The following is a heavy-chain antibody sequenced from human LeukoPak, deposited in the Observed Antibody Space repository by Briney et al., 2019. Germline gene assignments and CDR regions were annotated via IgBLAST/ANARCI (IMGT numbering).Heavy chain of an antibody. CDR1: GGSFSGYY. CDR2: IKHSGSA. V-gene: IGHV4-34*01. D-gene: IGHD5-18*01. CDR3: AKPIGCSYGGAAGPFYYYYGMDV. J-gene: IGHJ6*02. Sequence: SETLSLTCAVYGGSFSGYYWSWIRQPPGKGLEWIGEIKHSGSANYNPSLKSRVTISVDTSKNQFSLKLSSVTAADTAVYYCAKPIGCSYGGAAGPFYYYYGMDVWGQGTTVTVSS.